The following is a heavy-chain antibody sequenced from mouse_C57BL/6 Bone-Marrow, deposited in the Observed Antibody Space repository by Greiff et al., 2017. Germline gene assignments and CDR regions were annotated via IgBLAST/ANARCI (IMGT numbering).Heavy chain of an antibody. CDR1: GFTFSDYG. V-gene: IGHV5-17*01. J-gene: IGHJ3*01. CDR3: AGGDYNYEGAWFAY. Sequence: EVQGVESGGGLVKPGGSLKLSCAASGFTFSDYGMHWVRQAPEKGLEWVAYISSGSSTIYYAVPVKGRFTISRDNAKNTLFLQMTSLRSEDTAMYYCAGGDYNYEGAWFAYWGQGTLVTVSA. CDR2: ISSGSSTI. D-gene: IGHD2-12*01.